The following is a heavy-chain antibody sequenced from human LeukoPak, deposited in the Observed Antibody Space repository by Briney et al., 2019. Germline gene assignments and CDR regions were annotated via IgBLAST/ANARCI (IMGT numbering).Heavy chain of an antibody. CDR1: GFTFSNAW. J-gene: IGHJ3*02. D-gene: IGHD3-22*01. Sequence: GGSLRLSCAASGFTFSNAWMSWVPQAPGKGLEWVGRIKSKTDGGTTDYAAPVKGRFTISRDDSKNTLYLQMNSLKTEDTAVYYCTTPTGSSGYLESLDDAFDIWGQGTMVTVSS. V-gene: IGHV3-15*01. CDR3: TTPTGSSGYLESLDDAFDI. CDR2: IKSKTDGGTT.